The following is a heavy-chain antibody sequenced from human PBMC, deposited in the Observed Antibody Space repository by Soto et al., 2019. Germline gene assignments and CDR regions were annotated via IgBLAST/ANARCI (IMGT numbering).Heavy chain of an antibody. V-gene: IGHV4-39*01. J-gene: IGHJ5*02. CDR1: GGSISRSTYY. CDR3: ARQAQADIRLGWFDP. CDR2: IYYSGST. Sequence: SETLSLTCTVSGGSISRSTYYWGWIRQPPGKGLEWIGSIYYSGSTYYRPSLKSRVTISVDTSKNQFSLKLSSVTAADTAVYYCARQAQADIRLGWFDPWGQGTLLTVSS. D-gene: IGHD2-2*02.